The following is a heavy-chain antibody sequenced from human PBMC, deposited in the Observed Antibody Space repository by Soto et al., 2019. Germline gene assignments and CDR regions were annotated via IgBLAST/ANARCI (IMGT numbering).Heavy chain of an antibody. D-gene: IGHD2-15*01. CDR2: IYYSGST. V-gene: IGHV4-31*03. CDR1: GGSISSGGDY. Sequence: PSEPLSLTCRVSGGSISSGGDYWSWIRQHPGKGLEWIGYIYYSGSTYYNPSLKSRVTISVDTSKNQFSLKLSSVTAADTAVYYCARVLSGVVVVAANVPWFDPWGQGTLVTVSS. J-gene: IGHJ5*02. CDR3: ARVLSGVVVVAANVPWFDP.